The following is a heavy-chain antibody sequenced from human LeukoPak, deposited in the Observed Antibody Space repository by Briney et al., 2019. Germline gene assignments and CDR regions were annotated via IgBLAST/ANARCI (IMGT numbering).Heavy chain of an antibody. J-gene: IGHJ4*02. D-gene: IGHD5-18*01. CDR2: IYSGGST. Sequence: GGSLRLSCAASGFTFSSYSMNWVRQAPGKGLEWVSVIYSGGSTYYADSVKGRFTISRDNSKNTLYLQMNSLRAEDTAVYYCARQGYSYGDLFDYWGQGTLVTVSS. CDR3: ARQGYSYGDLFDY. CDR1: GFTFSSYS. V-gene: IGHV3-66*04.